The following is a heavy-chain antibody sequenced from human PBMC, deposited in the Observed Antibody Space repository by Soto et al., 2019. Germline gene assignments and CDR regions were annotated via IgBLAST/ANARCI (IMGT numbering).Heavy chain of an antibody. Sequence: SETLSLTCGVYGGSFSGYYWSWIRQPPGKGLEWIGEINHSGNTNYNPSLKSRVTISVDTSKNQFSLNLSSVTAADTAVYYCARESEDLTSNFDYWGQGTLVTVSS. J-gene: IGHJ4*02. CDR2: INHSGNT. CDR1: GGSFSGYY. CDR3: ARESEDLTSNFDY. V-gene: IGHV4-34*01.